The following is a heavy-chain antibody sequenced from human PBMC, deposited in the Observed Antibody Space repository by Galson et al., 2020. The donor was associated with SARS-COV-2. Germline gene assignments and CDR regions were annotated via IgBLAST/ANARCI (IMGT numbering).Heavy chain of an antibody. J-gene: IGHJ5*01. CDR1: GYTFTSYY. Sequence: ASVKVSCKASGYTFTSYYMHWVRQAPGQGLEWMGWINPNSGGTNYAQKFQGRVTMTRDTSISTAYMELSRLRSDDTAVYYCARAYRSGDPFPCDSWGQGTLVTVSS. D-gene: IGHD3-22*01. CDR2: INPNSGGT. CDR3: ARAYRSGDPFPCDS. V-gene: IGHV1-2*02.